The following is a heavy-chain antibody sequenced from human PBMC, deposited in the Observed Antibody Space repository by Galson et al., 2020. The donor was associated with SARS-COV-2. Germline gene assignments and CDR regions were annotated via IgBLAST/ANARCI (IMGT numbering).Heavy chain of an antibody. Sequence: GESLKISCKGSGYSFTSYWIGWVRQMPGKGLEWMGIIYPGDSDTRYSPSFQGQVTISADKSISTAYLQWSSLKASDTAMYYCARWTISLDYDFWSGNHYYYYMDVWGKGTTVTVSS. CDR3: ARWTISLDYDFWSGNHYYYYMDV. D-gene: IGHD3-3*01. CDR2: IYPGDSDT. V-gene: IGHV5-51*01. J-gene: IGHJ6*03. CDR1: GYSFTSYW.